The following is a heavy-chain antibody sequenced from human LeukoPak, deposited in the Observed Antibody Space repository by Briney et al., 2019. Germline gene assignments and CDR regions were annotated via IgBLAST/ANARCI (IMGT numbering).Heavy chain of an antibody. D-gene: IGHD3-22*01. Sequence: GGSLRLSCAASGFTFSGFIMNWVRQAPGKGLEWLSYISTSGSPIYYADSVKGRFTISRDNAKNSLYLQMNSLRAEDTAVYYCAREGTYYYDSSGYPLDYWGQGTLVTVSS. CDR2: ISTSGSPI. CDR1: GFTFSGFI. J-gene: IGHJ4*02. V-gene: IGHV3-48*01. CDR3: AREGTYYYDSSGYPLDY.